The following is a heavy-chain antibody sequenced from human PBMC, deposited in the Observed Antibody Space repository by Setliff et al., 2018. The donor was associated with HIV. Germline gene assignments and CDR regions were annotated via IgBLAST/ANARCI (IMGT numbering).Heavy chain of an antibody. D-gene: IGHD2-21*02. CDR2: ISGSGGRI. CDR1: GFTFSDYE. V-gene: IGHV3-48*03. CDR3: MRWGLPYAIDY. J-gene: IGHJ4*02. Sequence: HPGGSLRLSFTTSGFTFSDYEFNWVRQTPHKGLEWISYISGSGGRIFYLDSVKGRFTISRDNAKTSLFLQMNNLRADDAAVYYCMRWGLPYAIDYWGQGMLVTVSS.